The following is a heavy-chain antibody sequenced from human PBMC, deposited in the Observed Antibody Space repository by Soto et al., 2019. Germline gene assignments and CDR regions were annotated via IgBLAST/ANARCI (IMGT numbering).Heavy chain of an antibody. D-gene: IGHD3-22*01. CDR1: GGSISSSSYY. V-gene: IGHV4-39*01. J-gene: IGHJ4*02. Sequence: QLQLQESGPGLVKPSETLSLTCTVSGGSISSSSYYWGWIRQPPGKGLEWIGSIYYSGSTYYNPSLKSRVTISVDTSKNQFSLKLSSVTAADTAVYYCARLGRYYYDSSGYSWYFDYWGQGTLVTVSS. CDR2: IYYSGST. CDR3: ARLGRYYYDSSGYSWYFDY.